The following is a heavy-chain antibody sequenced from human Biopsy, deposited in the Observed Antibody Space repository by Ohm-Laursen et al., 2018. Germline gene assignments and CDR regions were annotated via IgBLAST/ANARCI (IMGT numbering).Heavy chain of an antibody. V-gene: IGHV3-30*03. J-gene: IGHJ4*02. CDR2: ISYDGYKI. D-gene: IGHD5-24*01. CDR1: GFTVYNNY. Sequence: SLRLSCAASGFTVYNNYMTWVRQAPGKGLEWLAVISYDGYKIFYADSVKGRLTISRDNSKNTLYLQMNSLRVKDTAVYYCARGPSGVATIGRGQGTLVTVSS. CDR3: ARGPSGVATIG.